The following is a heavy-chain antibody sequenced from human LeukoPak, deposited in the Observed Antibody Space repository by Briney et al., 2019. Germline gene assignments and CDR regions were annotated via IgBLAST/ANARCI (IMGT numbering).Heavy chain of an antibody. CDR1: GYTFTGYY. J-gene: IGHJ4*02. D-gene: IGHD5-18*01. V-gene: IGHV1-2*02. CDR2: INPNSGGT. CDR3: ARAVDTAMWY. Sequence: GASVKVSCKASGYTFTGYYMHWVRQAPGQGLEWMGWINPNSGGTNYAQKFQGRVTMTRDTSISTAYMELSRLRSDDTAAYYCARAVDTAMWYWGQGTLVTVSS.